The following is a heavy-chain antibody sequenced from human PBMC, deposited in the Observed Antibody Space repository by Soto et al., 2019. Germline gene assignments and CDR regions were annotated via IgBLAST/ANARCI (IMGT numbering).Heavy chain of an antibody. J-gene: IGHJ6*04. CDR1: GYTFTSYG. CDR3: ARDLYCSSTSCQYYYYGMDV. CDR2: ISAYNGNT. D-gene: IGHD2-2*01. Sequence: QVQLVQSGAEVKKPGASVKVSCKASGYTFTSYGISWVRQAPGQGLEWMGWISAYNGNTNYAQKLQGRVTMTTDTYTSTAYMELRSLRSDDTAVYYCARDLYCSSTSCQYYYYGMDVWGKGTTVTVSS. V-gene: IGHV1-18*04.